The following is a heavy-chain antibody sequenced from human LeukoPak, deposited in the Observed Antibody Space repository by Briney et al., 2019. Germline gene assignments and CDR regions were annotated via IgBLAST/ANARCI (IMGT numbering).Heavy chain of an antibody. CDR3: ARNRAGSGNYYKNPPGLDP. J-gene: IGHJ6*02. CDR1: GFPFSAFY. Sequence: GGSLRLSCAASGFPFSAFYMSWVRQAPGKGLEWLSYISSGSRYTLYADSVGGRFTVSRDDAQNLLFLQMNSLRAQDTAVYFWARNRAGSGNYYKNPPGLDPWGQGTTVRVSS. CDR2: ISSGSRYT. D-gene: IGHD3-10*01. V-gene: IGHV3-11*03.